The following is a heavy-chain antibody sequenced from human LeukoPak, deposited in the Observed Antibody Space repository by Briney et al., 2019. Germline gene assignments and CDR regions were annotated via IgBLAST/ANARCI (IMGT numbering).Heavy chain of an antibody. CDR1: GFTVSSNY. Sequence: PGGSLRLSCAASGFTVSSNYMSWVRQPPGKGPEWVSVIYSGGDTYYADSVKGRFTISRHNSENTLYLQMNSLRVEDTAVYHCARGGLGAAGTGFFDYWGQGTLVTVSS. CDR3: ARGGLGAAGTGFFDY. J-gene: IGHJ4*02. D-gene: IGHD6-13*01. V-gene: IGHV3-53*04. CDR2: IYSGGDT.